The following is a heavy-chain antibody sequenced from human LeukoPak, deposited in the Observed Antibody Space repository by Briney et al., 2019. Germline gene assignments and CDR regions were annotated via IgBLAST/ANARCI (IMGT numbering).Heavy chain of an antibody. V-gene: IGHV4-59*01. CDR2: IYDSGST. CDR3: ARRTTPGYSSSWYPDYYYGMDV. CDR1: GGPISSYY. Sequence: SETLSLTCTVSGGPISSYYWNWIRQSPGKGLEWIGHIYDSGSTNYNPSLKSRVTISVDTSKNQFSLKLSSVTAADTAVYYCARRTTPGYSSSWYPDYYYGMDVWGQGTTVTVSS. J-gene: IGHJ6*02. D-gene: IGHD6-13*01.